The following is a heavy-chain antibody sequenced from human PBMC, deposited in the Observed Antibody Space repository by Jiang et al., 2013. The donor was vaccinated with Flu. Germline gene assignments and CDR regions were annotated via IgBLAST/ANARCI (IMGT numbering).Heavy chain of an antibody. J-gene: IGHJ4*02. Sequence: GAEVKKPGASVKVSCKASNYTFTSYGISWVRQAPGQGLEWMGWISGYNGDTNYAQKFQGRVTVTTDASTSTVYMEMRSLRSDDTAVYYCARDRSLGYGRSPDFDYWGQG. V-gene: IGHV1-18*01. CDR1: NYTFTSYG. D-gene: IGHD5-18*01. CDR3: ARDRSLGYGRSPDFDY. CDR2: ISGYNGDT.